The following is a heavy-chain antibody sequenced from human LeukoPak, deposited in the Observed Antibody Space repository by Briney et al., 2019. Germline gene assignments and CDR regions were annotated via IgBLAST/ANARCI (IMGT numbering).Heavy chain of an antibody. CDR3: AREPGYCSGGSCYGGRFDP. V-gene: IGHV4-59*12. CDR1: GGSISSYY. D-gene: IGHD2-15*01. CDR2: IYYSGST. J-gene: IGHJ5*02. Sequence: SQTLSLTCTVSGGSISSYYWSWIRQPPGKGLEWIGYIYYSGSTNYNPSLKSRVTISVDTSKNQFSLNLSSVTAADTAVYYCAREPGYCSGGSCYGGRFDPWGQGTLVTVSS.